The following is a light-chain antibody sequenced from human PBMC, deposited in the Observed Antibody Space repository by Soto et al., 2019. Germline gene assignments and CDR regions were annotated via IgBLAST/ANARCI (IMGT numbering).Light chain of an antibody. CDR2: RAS. Sequence: EIVLTQSPATLYVSPGERVTLSCRASQSVSDKLAWYQQNPGQGPRLLVYRASTRTLGVPARFSGSESGTEFTLTISSLQSEDLAVYFCQQYNSWPITFGQGTRLEIK. J-gene: IGKJ5*01. CDR3: QQYNSWPIT. CDR1: QSVSDK. V-gene: IGKV3-15*01.